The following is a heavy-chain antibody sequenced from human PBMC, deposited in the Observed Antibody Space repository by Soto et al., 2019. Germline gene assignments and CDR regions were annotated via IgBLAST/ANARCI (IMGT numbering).Heavy chain of an antibody. D-gene: IGHD6-25*01. CDR1: GFNYRSYA. Sequence: PGGSLRLSCAASGFNYRSYAMHWVRQAPDKGLEWVAVISCDGSIKYYADSVKGRFTISRDNSKNTLYLQMNSLRAEDTAVYYCARLGGITGHYYYGMDVWGQGTTVTVSS. V-gene: IGHV3-30-3*01. CDR2: ISCDGSIK. CDR3: ARLGGITGHYYYGMDV. J-gene: IGHJ6*02.